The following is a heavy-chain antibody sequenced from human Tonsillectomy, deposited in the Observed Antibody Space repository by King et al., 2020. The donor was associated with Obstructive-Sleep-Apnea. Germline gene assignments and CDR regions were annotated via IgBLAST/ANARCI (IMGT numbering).Heavy chain of an antibody. CDR3: VRWTGLKARFPYYFDY. Sequence: VQLVESGAELKKPGESLKISCNTSGYSFNNNWIGWVRQMPGKGLELMGIIYPGDSDTRFSPSFKGQVTMSVDKSISTAYLQWRSLQSSDTAMYFCVRWTGLKARFPYYFDYWGLGTLVIVSS. D-gene: IGHD2-21*01. V-gene: IGHV5-51*01. J-gene: IGHJ4*02. CDR1: GYSFNNNW. CDR2: IYPGDSDT.